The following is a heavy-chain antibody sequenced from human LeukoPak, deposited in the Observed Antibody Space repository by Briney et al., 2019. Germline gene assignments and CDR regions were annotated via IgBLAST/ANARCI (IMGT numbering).Heavy chain of an antibody. Sequence: ASVKVSCKASGYTFTGYYMHWVRQAPGQGLEWVGWINPNSGGTNYAQKFQGRVTMTRDTSISTAYMELSRLRSDDTAVYYCASERKYQLLSMGTTLFDYWGQGTLVTVSS. CDR2: INPNSGGT. CDR1: GYTFTGYY. V-gene: IGHV1-2*02. CDR3: ASERKYQLLSMGTTLFDY. J-gene: IGHJ4*02. D-gene: IGHD2-2*01.